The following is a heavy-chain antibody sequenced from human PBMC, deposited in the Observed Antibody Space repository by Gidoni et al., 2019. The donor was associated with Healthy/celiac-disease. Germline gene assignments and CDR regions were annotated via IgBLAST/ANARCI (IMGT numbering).Heavy chain of an antibody. J-gene: IGHJ5*02. D-gene: IGHD3-22*01. Sequence: EVTLVESGGGMVKPGGSLRLSCAASGFTFSSYSMNWVRQAPGKGLEWVSSMSSSSSYIYYADSVKGRFTISRDNAKNSLYLQMNSLRAEDTAVYYCARDRYDSSGYHWFDPWGQGTLVTVSS. CDR1: GFTFSSYS. CDR2: MSSSSSYI. V-gene: IGHV3-21*01. CDR3: ARDRYDSSGYHWFDP.